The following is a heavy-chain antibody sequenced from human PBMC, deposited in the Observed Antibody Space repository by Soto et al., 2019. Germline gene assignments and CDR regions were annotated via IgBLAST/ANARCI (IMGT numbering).Heavy chain of an antibody. Sequence: QVQLVESGGGVVQPGRSLRLSCAASGFTFSSYAMHWVRQAPGKGLEWVAVISYDGSNKYYADSVKGRFTISRDNSKNTLYLQMNSLRAEXTXVXXXXXXXXXXXXXXXXXXXWXXGTLX. J-gene: IGHJ4*01. CDR1: GFTFSSYA. V-gene: IGHV3-30-3*01. CDR2: ISYDGSNK. CDR3: XXXXXXXXXXXXXXXX.